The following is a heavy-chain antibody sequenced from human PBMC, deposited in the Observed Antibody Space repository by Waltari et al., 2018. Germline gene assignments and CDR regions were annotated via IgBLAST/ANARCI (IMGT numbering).Heavy chain of an antibody. J-gene: IGHJ3*02. V-gene: IGHV1-2*06. Sequence: QVQLVQSGAEVKKPGASVKVSCKASGYTFTGSYMHWVRQAPGKGLEWMGRINPNSGGTNYAQKFQGRVTMTRDTSISTAYMELSRLRSDDTAVYYCARDSCSGGSCYLDAFDIWGQGTMVTVSS. CDR3: ARDSCSGGSCYLDAFDI. CDR2: INPNSGGT. CDR1: GYTFTGSY. D-gene: IGHD2-15*01.